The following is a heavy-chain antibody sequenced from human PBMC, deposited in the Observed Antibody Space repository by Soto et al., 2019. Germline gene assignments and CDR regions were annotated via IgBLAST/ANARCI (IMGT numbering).Heavy chain of an antibody. Sequence: EVQLVQSGAEVKKPGESLKISCKGSGYSFTSYWIGWVRQMPGKGLEWMGIIYPGDSDTRYSPSFQGQVTISADKSISTAYLQWSSLKASDTAMYYCARHYEPYDFWSGYFAHKQTYGSGTVDYWGQGTLVTVSS. CDR1: GYSFTSYW. J-gene: IGHJ4*02. CDR3: ARHYEPYDFWSGYFAHKQTYGSGTVDY. V-gene: IGHV5-51*01. D-gene: IGHD3-3*01. CDR2: IYPGDSDT.